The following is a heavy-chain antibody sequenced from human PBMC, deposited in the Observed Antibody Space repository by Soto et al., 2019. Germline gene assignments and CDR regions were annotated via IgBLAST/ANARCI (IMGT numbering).Heavy chain of an antibody. D-gene: IGHD5-12*01. J-gene: IGHJ6*02. Sequence: PGGSLRLSCAASGFTFSSYWMHWVRQAPGKGLVWVSRINSDGSSTSYADSVKGRFTISRDNAKNTLYLQMNSLRAEDTAVYYCAVAMDQPYYYYGMDVWGQGTTVTVSS. CDR2: INSDGSST. V-gene: IGHV3-74*01. CDR3: AVAMDQPYYYYGMDV. CDR1: GFTFSSYW.